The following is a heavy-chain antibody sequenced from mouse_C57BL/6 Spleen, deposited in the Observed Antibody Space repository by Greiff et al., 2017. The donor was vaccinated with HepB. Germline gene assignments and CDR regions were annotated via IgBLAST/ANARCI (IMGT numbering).Heavy chain of an antibody. J-gene: IGHJ2*01. CDR1: GYTFTDYY. Sequence: DVKLQESGPVLVKPGASVKMSCKASGYTFTDYYMNWVKQSHGKSLEWIGVINPYNGGTSYNQKFKGKATLTVDKSSSTAYMELNSLTSEDSAVYYCARSGGGEYFDYWGQGTTLTVSS. CDR2: INPYNGGT. V-gene: IGHV1-19*01. CDR3: ARSGGGEYFDY. D-gene: IGHD3-1*01.